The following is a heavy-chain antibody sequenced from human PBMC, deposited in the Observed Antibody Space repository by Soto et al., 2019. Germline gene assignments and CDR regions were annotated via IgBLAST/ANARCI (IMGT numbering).Heavy chain of an antibody. CDR1: GYPFPTYY. Sequence: ASVKVSCKASGYPFPTYYLHWVRQAPGQGLEWMGWINPDSGSTHYAKKFEGRVSLTRGTSTATAYMELIRLTSDDTAVYYCARPYYEILNGCSNYFDPCGQGTMVTVSS. D-gene: IGHD3-9*01. CDR2: INPDSGST. V-gene: IGHV1-2*02. J-gene: IGHJ5*02. CDR3: ARPYYEILNGCSNYFDP.